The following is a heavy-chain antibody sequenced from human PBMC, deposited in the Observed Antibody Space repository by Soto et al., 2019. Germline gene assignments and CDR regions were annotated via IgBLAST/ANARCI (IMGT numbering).Heavy chain of an antibody. CDR2: IKNKANSYTT. V-gene: IGHV3-72*01. CDR1: GFTFSDHY. CDR3: TRVRLGTRRYSDY. J-gene: IGHJ4*02. Sequence: EVQLVESGGGLVKPEGSLRLSCAASGFTFSDHYMDWVRQAPGKGLEWVGRIKNKANSYTTEYAAPVKCRFIMSRDDSKNSVCLQMNSLKTADTAVYYCTRVRLGTRRYSDYWGQGILVTVSS. D-gene: IGHD6-19*01.